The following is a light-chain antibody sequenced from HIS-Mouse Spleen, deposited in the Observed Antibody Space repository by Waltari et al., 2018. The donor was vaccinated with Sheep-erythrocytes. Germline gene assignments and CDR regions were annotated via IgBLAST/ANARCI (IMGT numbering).Light chain of an antibody. CDR2: EVS. CDR1: SSDVGGYNY. J-gene: IGLJ3*02. Sequence: QSALTKPPSASGSPGQSVTIPCTGTSSDVGGYNYVSWYQQHPDKAPKLMIYEVSKRPSGVPDRFSGSKSGNTASLTVSGLQAEDEADYYCSSYAGSNNWVFGGGTKLTVL. CDR3: SSYAGSNNWV. V-gene: IGLV2-8*01.